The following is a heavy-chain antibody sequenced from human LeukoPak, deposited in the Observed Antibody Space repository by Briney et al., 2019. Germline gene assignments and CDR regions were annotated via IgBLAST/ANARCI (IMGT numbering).Heavy chain of an antibody. CDR1: GITFGNYA. CDR2: INWNSRNI. CDR3: AKANSGTYSGTFDI. D-gene: IGHD1-26*01. Sequence: GGSLRLSCAASGITFGNYAMHWVRQAPGKGPEWVAGINWNSRNIGYEDAVKGRFTISRDNAKNSLFLQMNSLKPEDTAMYFCAKANSGTYSGTFDIWGQGTMVTVSS. J-gene: IGHJ3*02. V-gene: IGHV3-9*01.